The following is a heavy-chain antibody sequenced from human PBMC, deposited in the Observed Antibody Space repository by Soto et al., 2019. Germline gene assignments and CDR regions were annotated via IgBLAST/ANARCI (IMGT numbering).Heavy chain of an antibody. CDR1: GGTFSSYA. D-gene: IGHD2-8*02. J-gene: IGHJ4*02. CDR3: ASSPTGGPGLTTHRGFDY. Sequence: SVKVSCKASGGTFSSYAISWVRQAPGQGLEWMGGIIPIFGTANYAQKFQGRVTITADESTSTAYMELSSLRSEDTAVYYCASSPTGGPGLTTHRGFDYWGQGTLVTVSS. CDR2: IIPIFGTA. V-gene: IGHV1-69*13.